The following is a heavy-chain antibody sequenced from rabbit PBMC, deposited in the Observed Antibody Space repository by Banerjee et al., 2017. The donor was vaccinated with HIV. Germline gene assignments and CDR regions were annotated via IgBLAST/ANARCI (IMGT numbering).Heavy chain of an antibody. CDR2: IYSDSSGST. J-gene: IGHJ6*01. Sequence: QEQLVESGGDLVKPEGSLTLTCTASGFSFSSNYYMCWVRQAPGKGLEWIGCIYSDSSGSTYYASWAKGRFTITKTSSTTVTLQMTSLTAADTATYFCARDLAGVIGWNFNFWGQGTLVTVS. CDR1: GFSFSSNYY. D-gene: IGHD4-1*01. V-gene: IGHV1S45*01. CDR3: ARDLAGVIGWNFNF.